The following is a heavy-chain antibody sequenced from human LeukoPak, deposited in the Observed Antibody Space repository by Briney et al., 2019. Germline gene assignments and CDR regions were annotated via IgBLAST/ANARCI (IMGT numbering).Heavy chain of an antibody. D-gene: IGHD5-18*01. CDR2: ISGSGRTI. J-gene: IGHJ4*02. CDR3: AKNVMVKRYIDY. V-gene: IGHV3-23*01. CDR1: GFILNNHA. Sequence: GGSLRHSCAASGFILNNHAMSWVRQAPGKGLQWISVISGSGRTIEYEDSVKGRFTISRDNSKNTLSLQMNSLRVEDTAIYYCAKNVMVKRYIDYWRQGTLVTVSS.